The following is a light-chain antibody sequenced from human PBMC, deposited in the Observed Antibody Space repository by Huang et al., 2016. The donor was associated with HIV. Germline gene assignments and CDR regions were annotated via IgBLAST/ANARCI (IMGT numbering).Light chain of an antibody. CDR3: QQSFTSSYN. J-gene: IGKJ2*01. CDR2: AAS. Sequence: DIQMTPFPSSLSASVGDRVTIPCRASQGIRNYLNWYQQKPGEAPNLLIYAASTLQSGVPSRFSGSGSGTEFTLTINRLQPGDFAVYFCQQSFTSSYNFGQGTKLEIK. V-gene: IGKV1-39*01. CDR1: QGIRNY.